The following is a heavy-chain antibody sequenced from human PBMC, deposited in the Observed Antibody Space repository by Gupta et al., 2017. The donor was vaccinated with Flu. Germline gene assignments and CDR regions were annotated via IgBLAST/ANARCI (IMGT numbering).Heavy chain of an antibody. CDR1: GGSFSGYY. CDR3: ARGRRDMVRGVISPLNWFDP. D-gene: IGHD3-10*01. Sequence: QVQLQQWGAGLLKPSETLSLTCAVYGGSFSGYYWSWIRQPPGKGLEWIGEINHSGSTNYNPSLKSRVTISVDTSKNQFSLKLSSVTAADTAVYYCARGRRDMVRGVISPLNWFDPWGQGTLVTVSS. J-gene: IGHJ5*02. CDR2: INHSGST. V-gene: IGHV4-34*01.